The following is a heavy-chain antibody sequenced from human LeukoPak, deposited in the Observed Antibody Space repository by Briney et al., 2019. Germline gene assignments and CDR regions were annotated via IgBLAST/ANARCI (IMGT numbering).Heavy chain of an antibody. CDR1: GGSITGSSFY. V-gene: IGHV4-39*02. D-gene: IGHD3-9*01. Sequence: SETLSLTCSVSGGSITGSSFYWGWIRQPPGKGLEWIGNIYYSGSTYYSASLKSRVTISLDTSKNHFSLKVTSVTAADTAVYYCARGSYDVLTGYSTLGEYWGQGTLVTVS. J-gene: IGHJ4*02. CDR2: IYYSGST. CDR3: ARGSYDVLTGYSTLGEY.